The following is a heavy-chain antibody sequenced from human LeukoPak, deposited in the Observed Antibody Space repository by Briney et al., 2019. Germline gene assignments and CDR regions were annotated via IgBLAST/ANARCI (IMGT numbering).Heavy chain of an antibody. Sequence: PSETLSLTCTVSGGSISSYYWSWIRQPPGKGLEWIGYIYYSGSTNYNPSLKSRVTISVDTSKNQFSLKLSSATAADTAVYYCASYGDYEAKFDYWGQGTLVTVSS. CDR1: GGSISSYY. CDR3: ASYGDYEAKFDY. J-gene: IGHJ4*02. D-gene: IGHD4-17*01. CDR2: IYYSGST. V-gene: IGHV4-59*01.